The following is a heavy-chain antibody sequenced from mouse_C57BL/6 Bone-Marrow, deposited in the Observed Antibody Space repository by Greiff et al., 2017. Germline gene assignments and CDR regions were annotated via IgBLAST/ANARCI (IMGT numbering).Heavy chain of an antibody. CDR1: GYTFTDYE. CDR3: TKIYYGNYHTPGTEGY. D-gene: IGHD2-1*01. J-gene: IGHJ2*01. Sequence: QVQLKESGAELVRPGASVTLSCKASGYTFTDYEMHWVKQTPVHGLEWIGAIDPETGGTAYNQKFKGKAILTADKSSSTAYMELRSLTSEDSAVYYCTKIYYGNYHTPGTEGYWGQGTTLTVSS. CDR2: IDPETGGT. V-gene: IGHV1-15*01.